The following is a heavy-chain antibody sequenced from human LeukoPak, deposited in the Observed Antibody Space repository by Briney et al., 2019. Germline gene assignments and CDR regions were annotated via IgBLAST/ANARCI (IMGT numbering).Heavy chain of an antibody. CDR1: GFTFSSYA. D-gene: IGHD2/OR15-2a*01. Sequence: AGGSLRLSCVASGFTFSSYAMSWVRQAPGKGLEWVSYISSSGSTKYYADSVKGRFTISGDNARNSLYLQMNSLRAEDTAVYFCARGGLSIMGYWGQGTLVTVSS. CDR3: ARGGLSIMGY. CDR2: ISSSGSTK. V-gene: IGHV3-48*01. J-gene: IGHJ4*02.